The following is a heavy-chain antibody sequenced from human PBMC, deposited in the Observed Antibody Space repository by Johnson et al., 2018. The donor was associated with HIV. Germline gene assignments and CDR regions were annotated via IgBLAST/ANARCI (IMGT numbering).Heavy chain of an antibody. CDR1: EFSFSDYG. CDR3: ARGGGCGGHHHGPAAFDF. D-gene: IGHD2-21*01. CDR2: ISFDGSNR. J-gene: IGHJ3*01. V-gene: IGHV3-30*04. Sequence: QVQLVESGGGVVQPGKSVRLSCAASEFSFSDYGMHWVRQAPGKGLEWVAVISFDGSNRNYADSVKGRFTISRDNSKNMLYLQMNSLREEDTAVFYCARGGGCGGHHHGPAAFDFWGLGTMVTVSS.